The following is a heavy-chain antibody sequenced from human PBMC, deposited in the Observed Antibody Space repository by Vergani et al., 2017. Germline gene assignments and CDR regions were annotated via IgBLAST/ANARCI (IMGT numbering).Heavy chain of an antibody. CDR3: SAQTQSCHDY. D-gene: IGHD3-10*01. Sequence: EVQLLESGGGLVQPGGSLRLSCAASGFSFPGYAMSWVRQAPGKGLEWLGHIRRRSEHYATAYGPSLIGRATISRDDSTNTAYLQLSSLGTDDTAIYFCSAQTQSCHDYWGQGTLVAVSS. CDR2: IRRRSEHYAT. J-gene: IGHJ4*02. CDR1: GFSFPGYA. V-gene: IGHV3-73*01.